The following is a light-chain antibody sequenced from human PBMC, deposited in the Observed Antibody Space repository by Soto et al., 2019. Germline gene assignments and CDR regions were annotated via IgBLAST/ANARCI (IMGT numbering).Light chain of an antibody. CDR1: SSDVGAYKY. V-gene: IGLV2-8*01. CDR2: EVS. Sequence: QSALTQPPSAYGSPEQSVTISCNGTSSDVGAYKYVSWYQQYPGKAPKLMIYEVSKRPSGVPARFSGSKSGNTASLTVSGLQSEDEADYYCTSYIGSDTWVFGGGTKVTVL. J-gene: IGLJ3*02. CDR3: TSYIGSDTWV.